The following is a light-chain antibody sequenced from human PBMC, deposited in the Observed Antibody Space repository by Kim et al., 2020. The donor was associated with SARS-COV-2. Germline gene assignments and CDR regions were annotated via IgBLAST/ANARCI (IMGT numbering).Light chain of an antibody. V-gene: IGKV3-20*01. J-gene: IGKJ2*01. CDR1: QSVSSSY. CDR2: AAS. CDR3: QQYGSSPRT. Sequence: EIVLTQSPGTLSLSPGQRATLSCRASQSVSSSYLAWYRQKPGQAPSLLIYAASSRATGIPDRFSGSASGTDFTLTITRLEPEDFAVYYCQQYGSSPRTFGQWTKLEI.